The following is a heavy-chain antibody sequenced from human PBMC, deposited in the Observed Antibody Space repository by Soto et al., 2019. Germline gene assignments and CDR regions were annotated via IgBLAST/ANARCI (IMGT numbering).Heavy chain of an antibody. J-gene: IGHJ4*02. CDR2: IYNSGTT. V-gene: IGHV4-31*03. CDR1: GGSITRGGYY. CDR3: ARDPAS. Sequence: QVQLQESGPGLVKPSETLSLTCTVSGGSITRGGYYWSWIRQHPGKGLEWIGYIYNSGTTYYNPSLXSXXTISVDTSKNLFSLKLASVTAAVTAVYYGARDPASWGQGTLVTVSS.